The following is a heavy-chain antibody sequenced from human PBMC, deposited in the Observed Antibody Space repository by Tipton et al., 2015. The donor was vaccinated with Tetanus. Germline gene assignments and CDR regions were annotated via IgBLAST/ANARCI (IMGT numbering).Heavy chain of an antibody. V-gene: IGHV4-59*07. Sequence: TLSLTCTVSGGSISNYYWSWIRQPPRKRLEWIGYIYYTGRTDYNPSLKSRVTISLDTSKNQFSLKLSSVIAADTAMYYCARWTASGKGAFDIWGQGTMVTVSS. D-gene: IGHD3/OR15-3a*01. CDR1: GGSISNYY. CDR2: IYYTGRT. CDR3: ARWTASGKGAFDI. J-gene: IGHJ3*02.